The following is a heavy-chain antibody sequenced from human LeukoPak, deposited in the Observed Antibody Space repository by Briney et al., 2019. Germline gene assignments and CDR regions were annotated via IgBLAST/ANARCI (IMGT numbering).Heavy chain of an antibody. CDR2: ISGSGGGT. D-gene: IGHD1-26*01. V-gene: IGHV3-23*01. CDR3: AKDLGRYRNNFFDY. J-gene: IGHJ4*02. CDR1: GFTFNSNA. Sequence: GGSLRLSCAASGFTFNSNALSWVRQAPGKGLEWVSSISGSGGGTYYADSLKGRFTISRDNSKNTLYLQMNSLRADDTAVYYCAKDLGRYRNNFFDYWGQGNLVTVSS.